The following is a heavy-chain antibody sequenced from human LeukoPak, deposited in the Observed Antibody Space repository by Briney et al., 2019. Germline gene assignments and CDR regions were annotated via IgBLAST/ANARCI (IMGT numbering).Heavy chain of an antibody. V-gene: IGHV4-39*02. CDR1: GGSISSSSYY. D-gene: IGHD5-18*01. CDR2: IYYSGST. CDR3: ARDPGAMVYYYYYGMDV. Sequence: SETLSLTCTVSGGSISSSSYYWGWIRQPPGKGLEWIGSIYYSGSTYYNPSLKSRVTISVDTSKNQFSLKLSSVTAADTAVYYCARDPGAMVYYYYYGMDVWGQGTTVTVSS. J-gene: IGHJ6*02.